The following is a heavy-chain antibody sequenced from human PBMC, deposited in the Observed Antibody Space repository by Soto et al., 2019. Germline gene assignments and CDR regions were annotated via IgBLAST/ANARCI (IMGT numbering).Heavy chain of an antibody. J-gene: IGHJ5*02. D-gene: IGHD6-6*01. CDR1: GGSISSGDYY. V-gene: IGHV4-30-4*01. Sequence: PSETLSLTCTVSGGSISSGDYYWSWIRQPPGKGLEWIGYIYYSGSTYCNPSLKSRVTISVDTSKNQFSLKLSSVTAADTAVYYCARDSSSAWFDPWGQGTLVTVSS. CDR2: IYYSGST. CDR3: ARDSSSAWFDP.